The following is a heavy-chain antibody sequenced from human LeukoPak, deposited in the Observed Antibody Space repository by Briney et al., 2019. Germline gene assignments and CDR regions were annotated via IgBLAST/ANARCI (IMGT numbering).Heavy chain of an antibody. V-gene: IGHV3-64D*06. J-gene: IGHJ4*02. CDR3: VKDGRGWLVDY. Sequence: GGSLRLSCSASGFTFSTYAMHWVRQAPGKGLEYVSAISSNGNNTYYADSVKGRFTISRDNSKNTLYLLMTSLRTEDTAVYYCVKDGRGWLVDYWGQGTLVTVSS. CDR2: ISSNGNNT. D-gene: IGHD6-19*01. CDR1: GFTFSTYA.